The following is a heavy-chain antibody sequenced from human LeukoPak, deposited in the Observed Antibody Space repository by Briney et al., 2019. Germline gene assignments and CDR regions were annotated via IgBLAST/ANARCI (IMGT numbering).Heavy chain of an antibody. D-gene: IGHD3-22*01. CDR3: TRAHYDSSGYYLN. CDR1: GFTFSGSA. V-gene: IGHV3-73*01. J-gene: IGHJ4*02. Sequence: GGSLRLSCAASGFTFSGSAMHWVRQASGKGLEWVGRIRSKANSYAPAYAASVKGRFTISRDDSKKTACLQMNSLKTEDTAVYYCTRAHYDSSGYYLNWGQGTLVTVSS. CDR2: IRSKANSYAP.